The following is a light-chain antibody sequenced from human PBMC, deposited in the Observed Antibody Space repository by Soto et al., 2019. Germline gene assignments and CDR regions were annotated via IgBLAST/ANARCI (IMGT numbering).Light chain of an antibody. J-gene: IGKJ2*01. V-gene: IGKV1-5*03. Sequence: DIQVTQSPSTLSASVGDTVTITCRASQSLRTWVAWYQQKPGKAPKLLNYEASRLESGVPSRFSGSGFGTEFTLTISSLQPDDFATYYCQQYDGFSIFGQGTKVEIK. CDR1: QSLRTW. CDR3: QQYDGFSI. CDR2: EAS.